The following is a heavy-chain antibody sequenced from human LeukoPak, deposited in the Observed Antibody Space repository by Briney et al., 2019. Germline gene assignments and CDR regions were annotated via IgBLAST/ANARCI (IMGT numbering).Heavy chain of an antibody. CDR2: INPNNGGT. CDR1: GYTFTYYY. V-gene: IGHV1-2*02. J-gene: IGHJ4*02. CDR3: ARVGSIRRGGIAAVVTV. Sequence: ASMKVSCKASGYTFTYYYMHWVRQAPGQGLEWMGWINPNNGGTNYAQKFQGRVTMTRDTSISTAYMELSRLRSDDTAVYYCARVGSIRRGGIAAVVTVWGQGTLVTVSS. D-gene: IGHD6-13*01.